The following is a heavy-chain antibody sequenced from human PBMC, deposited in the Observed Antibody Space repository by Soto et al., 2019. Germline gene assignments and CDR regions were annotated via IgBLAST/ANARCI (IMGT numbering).Heavy chain of an antibody. V-gene: IGHV3-11*01. J-gene: IGHJ6*02. CDR2: ISSSGSTI. CDR1: GFTFSDYY. CDR3: AVRATAPLQWLPSPLDV. D-gene: IGHD6-19*01. Sequence: QVQLVESGGGLVKPGGSLRLSCAASGFTFSDYYMSWIRQAPGKGLEGVSYISSSGSTIYYADSVKGRFTISRDNAKNSLYLQMNSLRAEDTAVYYCAVRATAPLQWLPSPLDVWGQGTTVTVSS.